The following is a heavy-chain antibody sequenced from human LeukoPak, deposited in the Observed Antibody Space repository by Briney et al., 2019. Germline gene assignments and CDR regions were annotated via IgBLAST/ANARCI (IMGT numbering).Heavy chain of an antibody. Sequence: GGSLRVSSADSGFTFYDDAPRGGRQAPGKGLEWVSAISPSGTDTYYADSVKGRFTISRDNSKNTLYLQMSSLRAEDAAVYYCAKRGGSGSMAAFDYWGQGTLVTVSS. CDR3: AKRGGSGSMAAFDY. D-gene: IGHD1-7*01. CDR2: ISPSGTDT. J-gene: IGHJ4*02. CDR1: GFTFYDDA. V-gene: IGHV3-23*01.